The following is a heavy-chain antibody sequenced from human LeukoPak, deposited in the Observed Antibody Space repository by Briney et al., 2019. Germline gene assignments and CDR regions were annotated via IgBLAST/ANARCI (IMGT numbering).Heavy chain of an antibody. CDR3: ARTTGTPEAGILDS. Sequence: GGSLRLSCAASGFTFSSYGMHWVRQAPGKGLEWVAVIWYDGSNKYYADSVKGRFTISRDNSKNTLYLQMNSLGAEDTAMYYCARTTGTPEAGILDSWGRGTLVTVSS. CDR2: IWYDGSNK. CDR1: GFTFSSYG. D-gene: IGHD6-13*01. J-gene: IGHJ5*01. V-gene: IGHV3-33*01.